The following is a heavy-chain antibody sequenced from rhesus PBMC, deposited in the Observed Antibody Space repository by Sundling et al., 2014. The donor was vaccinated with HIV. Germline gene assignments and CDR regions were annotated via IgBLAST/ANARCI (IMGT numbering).Heavy chain of an antibody. CDR1: GFTFDDYA. J-gene: IGHJ5-1*01. V-gene: IGHV3-201*01. CDR3: ARVLTRMITITTFDV. D-gene: IGHD3-9*01. CDR2: ISWSGDNT. Sequence: EVQLVESGGGVVQPGGSLRLSCAASGFTFDDYAIHWVRQVPGKGLEWVSGISWSGDNTGYADSVKGRFTISRDNAKNSLYLQMDRLRAEDTAFYYCARVLTRMITITTFDVWGPGGPGHRLL.